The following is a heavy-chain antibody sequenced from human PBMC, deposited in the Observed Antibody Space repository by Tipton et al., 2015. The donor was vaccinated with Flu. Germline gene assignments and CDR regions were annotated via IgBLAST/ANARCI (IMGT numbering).Heavy chain of an antibody. D-gene: IGHD3-10*01. CDR1: GFTFGEYA. V-gene: IGHV3-49*04. CDR3: TRDNTMVRGVIGY. J-gene: IGHJ4*02. Sequence: SLRLSCTASGFTFGEYAMSWVRQAPGKGLEWVGFIRSKAYGGTTEYAASVKGRFTISRDDSKSIAYLQMNSLKTEDTAVYYCTRDNTMVRGVIGYWGQGTLVTVSS. CDR2: IRSKAYGGTT.